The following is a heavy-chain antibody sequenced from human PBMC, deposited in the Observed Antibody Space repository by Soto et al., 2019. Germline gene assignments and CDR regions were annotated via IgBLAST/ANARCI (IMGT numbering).Heavy chain of an antibody. CDR2: IYYSGST. Sequence: SETLSLTCTVSGGSISSYYWSWIRQPPGKGLEWIGYIYYSGSTNYNPSLKSRVTISVDTSKNQFSLKLSSVTAADTAVYYCARVTPYSSGSYYYYGMDVWGQGTTVTVSS. J-gene: IGHJ6*02. D-gene: IGHD6-25*01. V-gene: IGHV4-59*01. CDR1: GGSISSYY. CDR3: ARVTPYSSGSYYYYGMDV.